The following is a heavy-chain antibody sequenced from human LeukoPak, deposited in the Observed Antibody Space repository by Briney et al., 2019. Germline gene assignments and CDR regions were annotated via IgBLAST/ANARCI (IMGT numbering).Heavy chain of an antibody. CDR1: CGSISRGLYY. CDR2: VYSRGST. D-gene: IGHD5-18*01. Sequence: SSETPAVILRVSCGSISRGLYYLNWLRQPHGTGLEWIGRVYSRGSTNYNPSLRSRVTISVDTSRNQFSLKLSSVTAADTAVYYCARDRHLGQLTPFDIWGQGTMVTVSS. J-gene: IGHJ3*02. CDR3: ARDRHLGQLTPFDI. V-gene: IGHV4-61*02.